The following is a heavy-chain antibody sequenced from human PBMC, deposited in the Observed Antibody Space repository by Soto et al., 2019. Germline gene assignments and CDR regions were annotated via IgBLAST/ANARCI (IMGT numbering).Heavy chain of an antibody. J-gene: IGHJ5*02. Sequence: SETLSLTCAVSGGYISSGGYSWSWIRQPPGKGLEWIGYIYHSGSTYYNPSLKSRVTISVDRSKNQFSLKLNSVTAADTAVYYCARVIAATDTISVWFDPWGQGTLVTVSS. CDR1: GGYISSGGYS. CDR2: IYHSGST. V-gene: IGHV4-30-2*01. CDR3: ARVIAATDTISVWFDP. D-gene: IGHD6-13*01.